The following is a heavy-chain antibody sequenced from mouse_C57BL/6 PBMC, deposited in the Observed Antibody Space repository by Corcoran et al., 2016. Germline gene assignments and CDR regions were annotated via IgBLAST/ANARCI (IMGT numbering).Heavy chain of an antibody. V-gene: IGHV1-26*01. J-gene: IGHJ1*03. Sequence: EVQLRQSGPELVKPGASVKISCKASGYTFTDYYMNWVKQSHGKSLEWIGDINPNNGGTTYNQKFKGKATLTVDKSSSTAYMELRSLTSEDSAVYYCASRTGYWDFYVWGTGTTVTVSS. CDR1: GYTFTDYY. CDR2: INPNNGGT. CDR3: ASRTGYWDFYV. D-gene: IGHD4-1*01.